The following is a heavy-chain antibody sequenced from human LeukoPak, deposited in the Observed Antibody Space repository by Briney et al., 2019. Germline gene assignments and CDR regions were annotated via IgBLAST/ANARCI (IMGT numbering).Heavy chain of an antibody. Sequence: ASVKVSCKVSGYTLTELSMHWVRQAPGKGLEWMGGFDPEDGETIYAQKFQGRVTMTEDTSTDTAYMELSSLRSEDTAVYYCATVFFGVYYFDYWGQGTLVTVSS. V-gene: IGHV1-24*01. D-gene: IGHD3-10*01. CDR2: FDPEDGET. CDR3: ATVFFGVYYFDY. CDR1: GYTLTELS. J-gene: IGHJ4*02.